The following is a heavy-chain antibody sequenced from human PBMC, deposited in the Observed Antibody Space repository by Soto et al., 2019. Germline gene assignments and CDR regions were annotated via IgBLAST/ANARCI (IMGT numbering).Heavy chain of an antibody. V-gene: IGHV1-46*01. J-gene: IGHJ6*02. CDR3: ATYYWPMTTVTEYYYYYGMDV. CDR2: INPSGGST. CDR1: GYTFTSYY. Sequence: GASVKVSCKASGYTFTSYYMHWVRQAPGQGLEWMGIINPSGGSTSYAQKFQGRVTMTRDTSTSTVYMELSSLRSEDTAVYYCATYYWPMTTVTEYYYYYGMDVWGQGTTVTVSS. D-gene: IGHD4-17*01.